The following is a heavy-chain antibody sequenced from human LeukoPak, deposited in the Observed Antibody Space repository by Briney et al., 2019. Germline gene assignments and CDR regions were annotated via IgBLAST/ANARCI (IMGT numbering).Heavy chain of an antibody. V-gene: IGHV4-59*01. D-gene: IGHD1-26*01. CDR2: IYYSGST. CDR1: GGSISSYY. CDR3: ASSSGSYSFGY. Sequence: SETLSLTCTVSGGSISSYYWSWIRQPPGKGLEGIGYIYYSGSTNYNPSLKSRVTISVETYKNQFSLKLSSVTAADKAVYYCASSSGSYSFGYWGQGTLVTVSS. J-gene: IGHJ4*02.